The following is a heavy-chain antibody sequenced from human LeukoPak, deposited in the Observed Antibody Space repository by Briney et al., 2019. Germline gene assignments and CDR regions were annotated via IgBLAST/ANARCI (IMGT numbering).Heavy chain of an antibody. CDR1: GFTFRTYS. CDR3: TSRYCTTTNCYSFDI. V-gene: IGHV3-21*01. CDR2: ISSSSTYI. J-gene: IGHJ3*02. D-gene: IGHD2-2*01. Sequence: PGGSLRLSCAASGFTFRTYSMNWVRQAPGKGLEWVSSISSSSTYIFYADSVKGRFSISRDNAKNSLYLQMNSLRVEDTAVYYCTSRYCTTTNCYSFDIWGQGTMVTVSS.